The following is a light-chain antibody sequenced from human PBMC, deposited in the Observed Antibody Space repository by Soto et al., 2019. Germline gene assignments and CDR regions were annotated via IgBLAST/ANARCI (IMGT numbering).Light chain of an antibody. CDR1: QDISTW. CDR2: AAS. J-gene: IGKJ4*01. Sequence: DLQMTQSPSSVSAGVGDRVTITCRASQDISTWLAWYQQKPGKAPKLLIYAASFLQSGVPSRFGGSGSGTDFTLTISSLQPEDSATYYCQQANTFPQTFGGGTKLEIK. V-gene: IGKV1-12*01. CDR3: QQANTFPQT.